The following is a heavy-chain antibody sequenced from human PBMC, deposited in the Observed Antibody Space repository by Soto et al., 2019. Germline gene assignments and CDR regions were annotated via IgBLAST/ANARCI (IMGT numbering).Heavy chain of an antibody. Sequence: QVQLQESGPGLLKPSETLPLTCSVSGGTISRYYWSWIRQPPGKGLEWIGYMYNTGSTVYNPSFKSRVTISVDTSKNQFSLKLNSVTAADTAVYYCARDLWGYCGTDCYPLDVW. J-gene: IGHJ6*01. V-gene: IGHV4-59*01. CDR1: GGTISRYY. CDR3: ARDLWGYCGTDCYPLDV. CDR2: MYNTGST. D-gene: IGHD2-21*02.